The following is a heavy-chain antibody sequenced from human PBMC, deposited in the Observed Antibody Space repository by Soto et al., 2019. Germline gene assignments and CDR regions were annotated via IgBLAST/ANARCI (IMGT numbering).Heavy chain of an antibody. CDR2: IYYSGST. J-gene: IGHJ4*02. CDR1: GGSISSSSYY. CDR3: ERIAAAGAVDY. V-gene: IGHV4-39*01. Sequence: KPSETLSLTCTVSGGSISSSSYYWGWIRQPPGKGLEWIGSIYYSGSTYYNPSLKSRVTISVDTSKNQFSLKLSSVTTADTAVYYCERIAAAGAVDYWGQGTLVTVSS. D-gene: IGHD6-13*01.